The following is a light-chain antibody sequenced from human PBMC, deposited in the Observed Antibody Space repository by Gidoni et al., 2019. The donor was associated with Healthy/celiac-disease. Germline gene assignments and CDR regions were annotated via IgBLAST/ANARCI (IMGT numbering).Light chain of an antibody. J-gene: IGLJ2*01. CDR3: QAWDSSTVV. CDR2: QDS. CDR1: KLGDKY. V-gene: IGLV3-1*01. Sequence: SYELTQPPSVSVSPGQTASITCSGDKLGDKYACWYQQKPGQSPVLVIYQDSNRPSGIPERFSGSNSGNTATLTISGNQDMDEADYYCQAWDSSTVVFGGGTKLTVL.